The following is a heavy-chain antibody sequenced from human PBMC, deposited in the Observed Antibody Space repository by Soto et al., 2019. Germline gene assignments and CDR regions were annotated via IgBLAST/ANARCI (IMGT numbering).Heavy chain of an antibody. CDR3: ARYIPGVRYYGMDV. J-gene: IGHJ6*02. V-gene: IGHV3-23*01. CDR1: GFTFSRYA. Sequence: GGSLRLSCAASGFTFSRYAMKWVLQAPGKGLEWVSLIGESGTPTYYADSVKGRFTISRDNSGNTLFLEMYSLRAEDTAVYYCARYIPGVRYYGMDVWGQGTTVTVSS. CDR2: IGESGTPT. D-gene: IGHD2-2*01.